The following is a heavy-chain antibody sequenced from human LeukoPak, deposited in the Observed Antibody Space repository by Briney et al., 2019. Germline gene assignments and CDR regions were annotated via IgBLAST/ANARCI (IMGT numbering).Heavy chain of an antibody. J-gene: IGHJ4*02. V-gene: IGHV3-66*01. Sequence: GGSLRLSCAASGFTVSSNYMGWVRQAPGKGLEWVSVIYSGGDTYYADSVKGRFTISRDNSKNMIYLEMSSLKAEDTAVYYCAKERSLEIAVAGTVFDYWGQGTLVTISS. CDR3: AKERSLEIAVAGTVFDY. D-gene: IGHD6-19*01. CDR2: IYSGGDT. CDR1: GFTVSSNY.